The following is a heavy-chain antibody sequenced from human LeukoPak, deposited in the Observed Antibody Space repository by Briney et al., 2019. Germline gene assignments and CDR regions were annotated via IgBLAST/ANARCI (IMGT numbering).Heavy chain of an antibody. CDR2: ISSSGSTI. CDR3: ARDGKTIYYYYYMDV. CDR1: GFTFSDYY. Sequence: GGSLRLSCAASGFTFSDYYMSWIRQAPGKGLEWVSYISSSGSTIYYADSVKGRFTISRDNAKNSLYLQMNSLRAEDTAVHYCARDGKTIYYYYYMDVWGKGTTVTVSS. J-gene: IGHJ6*03. V-gene: IGHV3-11*04. D-gene: IGHD1-26*01.